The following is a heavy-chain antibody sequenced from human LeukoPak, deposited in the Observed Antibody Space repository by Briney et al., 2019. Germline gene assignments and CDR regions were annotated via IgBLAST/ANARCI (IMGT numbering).Heavy chain of an antibody. CDR2: IRYDGNNK. J-gene: IGHJ4*02. CDR3: AKDQAVAGHPLDY. V-gene: IGHV3-30*02. CDR1: GFTVSSNY. Sequence: GGSLRLSCAASGFTVSSNYMSWVRQAPGKGLEWVAFIRYDGNNKYYADSVKGRFTISRDNSKNTLYLQMNSLRAEDTAVYYCAKDQAVAGHPLDYWGQGTLVIVSS. D-gene: IGHD6-19*01.